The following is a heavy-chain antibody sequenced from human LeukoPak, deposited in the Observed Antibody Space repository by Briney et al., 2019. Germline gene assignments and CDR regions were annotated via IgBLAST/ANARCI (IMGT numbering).Heavy chain of an antibody. V-gene: IGHV3-23*01. J-gene: IGHJ4*02. D-gene: IGHD2-2*02. Sequence: GGSLRLSCAASGFTFSSYAMSWVRQAPGKGLEWVSGISGSSETTSNADSVKGPFTISRDNSKNKLYLQMNSLRAEDTAVYYCAKGLYTTSWPIDFWGQGTLVTVPS. CDR3: AKGLYTTSWPIDF. CDR1: GFTFSSYA. CDR2: ISGSSETT.